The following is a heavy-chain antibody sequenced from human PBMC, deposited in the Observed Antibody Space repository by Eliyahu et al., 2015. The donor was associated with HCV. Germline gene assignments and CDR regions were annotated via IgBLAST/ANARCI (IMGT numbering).Heavy chain of an antibody. Sequence: QVHLVESGGGVVQPGRSLRLSCAASGFTFSQXAMTXGRQAPGKGLEWVAVISSXXGNKRYGDSVKGRFTISRDSSNNTLYLQMNSLRAEDTAVYFCARDWVGATLFNEYFQYWGQGTLVTVSS. CDR3: ARDWVGATLFNEYFQY. V-gene: IGHV3-30-3*01. CDR1: GFTFSQXA. J-gene: IGHJ1*01. CDR2: ISSXXGNK. D-gene: IGHD1-26*01.